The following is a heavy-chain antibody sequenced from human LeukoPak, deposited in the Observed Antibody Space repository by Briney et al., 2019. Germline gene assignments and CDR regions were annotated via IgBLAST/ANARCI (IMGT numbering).Heavy chain of an antibody. D-gene: IGHD3-22*01. CDR2: IIPILGIA. CDR3: SAYPYDSSGYYPYFDY. J-gene: IGHJ4*02. Sequence: SVKVSCKASGGTFSSYAISWVRQAPGQGLEWMGRIIPILGIANYAQKFQGRVTITADKSTSTAYMELSSLRSEDTAVYYCSAYPYDSSGYYPYFDYWGRGTLVTVSS. CDR1: GGTFSSYA. V-gene: IGHV1-69*04.